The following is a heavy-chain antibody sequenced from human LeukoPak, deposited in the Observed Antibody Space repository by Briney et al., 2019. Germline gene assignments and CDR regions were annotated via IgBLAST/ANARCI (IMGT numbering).Heavy chain of an antibody. CDR1: GFTFSSYS. CDR3: AGEGPTTVTYLEVRWFDP. Sequence: GGSLRLSCAASGFTFSSYSMNWVRQVPGKGLEWVSYISSSSSTIYYADSVKGRFTISRDNAKNSLYLQMNSLRAEDTAVYYCAGEGPTTVTYLEVRWFDPWGQGTLVTVSS. CDR2: ISSSSSTI. D-gene: IGHD4-11*01. V-gene: IGHV3-48*04. J-gene: IGHJ5*02.